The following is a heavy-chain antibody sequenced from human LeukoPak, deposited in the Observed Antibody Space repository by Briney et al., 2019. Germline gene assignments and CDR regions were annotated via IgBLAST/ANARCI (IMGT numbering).Heavy chain of an antibody. Sequence: PSETLSLTCAVYGGSFSGYYWSWIRQPPGKGLEWIGEINHSGSTNYNPSLKSRVTISVDTSKNQFSLKLSSVTAANTAVYYCAIRAYDSSGYLIDYWGQGTLVTVSS. J-gene: IGHJ4*02. CDR1: GGSFSGYY. D-gene: IGHD3-22*01. CDR2: INHSGST. CDR3: AIRAYDSSGYLIDY. V-gene: IGHV4-34*01.